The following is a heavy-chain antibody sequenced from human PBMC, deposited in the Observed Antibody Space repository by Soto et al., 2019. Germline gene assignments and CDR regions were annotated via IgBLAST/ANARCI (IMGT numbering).Heavy chain of an antibody. D-gene: IGHD5-12*01. CDR1: GFTFSSYS. V-gene: IGHV3-48*02. CDR2: ISTSSSTI. Sequence: EVQLVESGGGLVQPGGSLRLSCSASGFTFSSYSMSWVRQAPGKGLEWVSYISTSSSTIYHADSVKGRFTISRDNAKNSLYLQMYSLRDEDTAVYYCARYVGRTGWFDSWGQGTLVSVSS. CDR3: ARYVGRTGWFDS. J-gene: IGHJ5*01.